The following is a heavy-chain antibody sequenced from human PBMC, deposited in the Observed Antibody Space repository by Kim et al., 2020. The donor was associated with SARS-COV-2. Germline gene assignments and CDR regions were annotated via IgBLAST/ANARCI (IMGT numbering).Heavy chain of an antibody. CDR1: GFTFSSYA. CDR3: VKEDGQTYYYYGMDV. J-gene: IGHJ6*02. Sequence: GGSLRLSCSASGFTFSSYAMHWVRLAPGKGLEYVSAISSNGGSTYYADSVKGRFTISRDNSKNTLYLQMSSLRAEDTAVYYCVKEDGQTYYYYGMDVWGQGTTVTVSS. V-gene: IGHV3-64D*09. D-gene: IGHD4-17*01. CDR2: ISSNGGST.